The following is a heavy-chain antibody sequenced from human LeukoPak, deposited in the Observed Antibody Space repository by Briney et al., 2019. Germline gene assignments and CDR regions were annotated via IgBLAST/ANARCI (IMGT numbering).Heavy chain of an antibody. D-gene: IGHD2-2*01. CDR1: GFTFSSYS. J-gene: IGHJ6*02. V-gene: IGHV3-21*01. CDR3: ARFIRYCSSTSCQTEYYYYYGMDV. CDR2: ISSSSSYI. Sequence: GESLRLYCAASGFTFSSYSMNWVRQAPGKGLEWVSSISSSSSYIYYADSVKGRFTISRDNAKNSLYLQMNSLRAEDTAVYYCARFIRYCSSTSCQTEYYYYYGMDVWGQGTTVTVSS.